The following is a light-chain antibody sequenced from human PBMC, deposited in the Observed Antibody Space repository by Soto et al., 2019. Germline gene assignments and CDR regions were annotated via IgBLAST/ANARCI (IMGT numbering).Light chain of an antibody. CDR1: SSDVGGYNY. J-gene: IGLJ2*01. CDR3: SSYTSSSTVV. Sequence: QSVLTQPASVSGSPGQSITISCTGTSSDVGGYNYVSWYQQHPGKAPKLMIYEVSNRPSGVSNRFSGSKSGNTASLNISGLQAEDEADYYCSSYTSSSTVVFGGGTKVTVL. CDR2: EVS. V-gene: IGLV2-14*01.